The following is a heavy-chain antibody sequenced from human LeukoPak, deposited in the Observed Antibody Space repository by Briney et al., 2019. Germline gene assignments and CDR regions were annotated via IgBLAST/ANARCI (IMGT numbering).Heavy chain of an antibody. Sequence: PSETLSLTCTVSGGSISSSSYYWCWIRQPPGKGLEWFGSIYYSGRTYYNPSLKSRVTISVDTSKNQFSLKLSAVTAADTAVYYCARGDSSGYSSQDNGFDPWGQGTLVTVSS. J-gene: IGHJ5*02. CDR3: ARGDSSGYSSQDNGFDP. CDR2: IYYSGRT. D-gene: IGHD3-22*01. V-gene: IGHV4-39*07. CDR1: GGSISSSSYY.